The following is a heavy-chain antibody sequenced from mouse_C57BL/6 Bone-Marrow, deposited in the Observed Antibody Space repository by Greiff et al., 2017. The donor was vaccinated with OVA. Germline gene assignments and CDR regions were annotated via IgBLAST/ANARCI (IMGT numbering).Heavy chain of an antibody. V-gene: IGHV1-4*01. CDR3: ARHELLMDY. CDR2: INPSSGYT. Sequence: GASVKMSCKASGYTFTSYTMHWVKQRPGQGLEWIGYINPSSGYTKYNQKFKDKATLTADKSSSTVYMELSRLTSEDSAVYFCARHELLMDYWGQGTSVTVSS. CDR1: GYTFTSYT. J-gene: IGHJ4*01.